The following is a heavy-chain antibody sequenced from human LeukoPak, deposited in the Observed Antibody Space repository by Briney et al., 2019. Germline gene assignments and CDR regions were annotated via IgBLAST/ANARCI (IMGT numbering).Heavy chain of an antibody. CDR3: AIYYGSGSSFDY. Sequence: GESLRISCKGSGXSFTSYWISWVRQMPGKGLEWMGRIDPSDSYTNYSPSFQGHVTISADKSISTAHLQWSSLKASDTAMYYCAIYYGSGSSFDYWGQGTLVTVSS. CDR2: IDPSDSYT. V-gene: IGHV5-10-1*01. D-gene: IGHD3-10*01. CDR1: GXSFTSYW. J-gene: IGHJ4*02.